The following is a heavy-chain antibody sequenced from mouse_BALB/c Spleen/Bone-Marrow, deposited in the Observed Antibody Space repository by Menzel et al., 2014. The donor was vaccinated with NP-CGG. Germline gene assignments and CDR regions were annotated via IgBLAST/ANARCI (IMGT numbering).Heavy chain of an antibody. CDR3: ARGHDGYRTWFAY. D-gene: IGHD2-3*01. Sequence: VHVKQSGPELEKPGASVKRSCKASGYSFTGYNMNWVKQSNGKSLEWIGNIDPSYGGTTYNQKFKGKATLTVDKSSSTAYMQLKSLTSEDSAVYYCARGHDGYRTWFAYWGQGTLVTVSA. V-gene: IGHV1-39*01. CDR1: GYSFTGYN. CDR2: IDPSYGGT. J-gene: IGHJ3*01.